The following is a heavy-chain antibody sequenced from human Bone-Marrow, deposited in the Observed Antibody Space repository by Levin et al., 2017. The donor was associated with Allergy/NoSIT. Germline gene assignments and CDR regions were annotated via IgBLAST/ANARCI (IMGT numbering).Heavy chain of an antibody. J-gene: IGHJ5*02. CDR1: GGTFSSYT. CDR3: ARSAAGFGELSKNYNWFDP. D-gene: IGHD3-10*01. V-gene: IGHV1-69*02. Sequence: KISCKASGGTFSSYTISWVRQAPGQGLEWMGRIIPILGIANYAQKFQGRVTITADKSTSTAYMELSSLRSEDTAVYYCARSAAGFGELSKNYNWFDPWGQGTLVTVSS. CDR2: IIPILGIA.